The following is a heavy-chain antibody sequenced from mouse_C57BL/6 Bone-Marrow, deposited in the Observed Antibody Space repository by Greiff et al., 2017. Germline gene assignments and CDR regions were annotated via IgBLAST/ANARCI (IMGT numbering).Heavy chain of an antibody. CDR2: IDPETGGT. V-gene: IGHV1-15*01. J-gene: IGHJ2*01. Sequence: QVQLQQSGAELVRPGASVTLSCKASGYTFTDYDMHWVKQTPVHGLEWIGAIDPETGGTAYNQKFKGKAILTADKSSSTAYMELRSLTSEDSAGYYCTRRGSSYNYWGQGTTRTVAA. CDR3: TRRGSSYNY. D-gene: IGHD1-1*01. CDR1: GYTFTDYD.